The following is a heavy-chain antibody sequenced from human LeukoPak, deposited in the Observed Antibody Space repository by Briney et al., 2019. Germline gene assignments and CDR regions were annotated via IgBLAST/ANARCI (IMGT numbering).Heavy chain of an antibody. V-gene: IGHV4-34*01. D-gene: IGHD3-10*01. J-gene: IGHJ6*02. CDR2: INHSGST. CDR1: GGSFSGYY. CDR3: ARWWFRAGSYYGMDV. Sequence: TSETLSLTCAVYGGSFSGYYWSWVRQPPGEGLEWIGEINHSGSTNYNPSLKSRVTISVDTSKNQFSLKLSSVTAADTAVYYCARWWFRAGSYYGMDVWGQGTTVTVSS.